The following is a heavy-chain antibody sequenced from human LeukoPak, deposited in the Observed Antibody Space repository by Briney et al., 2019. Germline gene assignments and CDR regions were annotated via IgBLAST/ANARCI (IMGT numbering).Heavy chain of an antibody. V-gene: IGHV4-4*07. Sequence: KPSETLSLTCTVSGCSISSYYWSWIRQPAGKVLEWIGRIYTSGSTNYNPSLKSRVTMSIDTSKNQFSLKLSSVTAADKGVYYCARGDFWSGDLIQHWGQGTLVTVSS. CDR1: GCSISSYY. CDR2: IYTSGST. J-gene: IGHJ1*01. D-gene: IGHD3-3*01. CDR3: ARGDFWSGDLIQH.